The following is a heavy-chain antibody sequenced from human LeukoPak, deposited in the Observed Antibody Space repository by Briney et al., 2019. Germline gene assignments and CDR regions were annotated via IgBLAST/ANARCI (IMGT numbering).Heavy chain of an antibody. J-gene: IGHJ5*02. CDR1: GFTVSSNY. D-gene: IGHD1-26*01. CDR3: AKDLVGATAS. V-gene: IGHV3-53*01. Sequence: GGSLRLSCAASGFTVSSNYMSWVRQAPGKGLEWVSVIYSGSSSTYYTDSVKGRFTISRHNSKNTLYLQMNSLRDEDTAVYYCAKDLVGATASWGQGTLVTVSS. CDR2: IYSGSSST.